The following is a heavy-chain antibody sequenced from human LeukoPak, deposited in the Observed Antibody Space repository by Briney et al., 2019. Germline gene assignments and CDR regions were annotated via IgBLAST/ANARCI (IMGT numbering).Heavy chain of an antibody. CDR3: ARESSSSLAFDI. J-gene: IGHJ3*02. D-gene: IGHD6-6*01. Sequence: SETLSLTCTVFGGSISTYSWSWIRQPPGKGLEWIGYIYYSGRTNYNPSLKSRVTISVDTSKNQFSLRLSSVTAADTAVYYCARESSSSLAFDIWSQGTMVTVSS. CDR1: GGSISTYS. CDR2: IYYSGRT. V-gene: IGHV4-59*01.